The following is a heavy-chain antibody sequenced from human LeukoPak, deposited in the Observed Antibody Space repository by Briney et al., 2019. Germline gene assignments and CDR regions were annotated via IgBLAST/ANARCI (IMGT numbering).Heavy chain of an antibody. J-gene: IGHJ3*02. CDR2: IYYSGNT. CDR3: ARVGDGTFDI. D-gene: IGHD3-16*01. V-gene: IGHV4-59*01. CDR1: GGSISSYY. Sequence: SETLSLTCTVSGGSISSYYWSWIRQPPGKGLEWIGYIYYSGNTNYNPSPKSRVTMSIDTSKNHFSLRLNSVTAADTAVYYCARVGDGTFDIWGRGTVVIVSS.